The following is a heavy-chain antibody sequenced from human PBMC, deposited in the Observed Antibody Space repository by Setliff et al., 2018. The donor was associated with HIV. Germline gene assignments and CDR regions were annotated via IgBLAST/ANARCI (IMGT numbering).Heavy chain of an antibody. CDR1: GFTFSDYY. J-gene: IGHJ6*03. CDR2: IKQDGSET. CDR3: ASSGYNYGGYYMDV. D-gene: IGHD5-18*01. Sequence: GESLKISCAASGFTFSDYYMSWVRQAPGKGLEWVANIKQDGSETYYVDSVKGRFTASRDNAKNSLYLQMNSLRVEDTAVYYCASSGYNYGGYYMDVWGKGTTVTVSS. V-gene: IGHV3-7*03.